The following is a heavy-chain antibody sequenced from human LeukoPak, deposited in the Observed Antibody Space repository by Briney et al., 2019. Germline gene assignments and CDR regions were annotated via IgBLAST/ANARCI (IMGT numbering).Heavy chain of an antibody. CDR3: ARVYCSGGICHFDY. V-gene: IGHV3-53*01. Sequence: GGSLRLSCAASGFTFSNTYMTWVRQAPGKGLEWVSLIYSGGSTYYADSVKGRFTISRDNSKNTLYLQMNSLRAGDTAVYYCARVYCSGGICHFDYWGQGTLVTVSS. CDR2: IYSGGST. D-gene: IGHD2-15*01. J-gene: IGHJ4*02. CDR1: GFTFSNTY.